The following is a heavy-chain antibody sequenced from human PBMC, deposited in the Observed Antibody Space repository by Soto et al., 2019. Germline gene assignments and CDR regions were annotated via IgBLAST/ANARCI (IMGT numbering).Heavy chain of an antibody. Sequence: SETLSLTCSIYSGTFSGYYWSWIRQPPGKGLEWIGEISQSGNTNYSPSLKSRVSISIDTSKKQFSLNLASVSAADTAVYYCARAPKVSGSSQTRPDFWGQGTLVTVSS. CDR3: ARAPKVSGSSQTRPDF. D-gene: IGHD6-6*01. V-gene: IGHV4-34*01. CDR2: ISQSGNT. CDR1: SGTFSGYY. J-gene: IGHJ4*02.